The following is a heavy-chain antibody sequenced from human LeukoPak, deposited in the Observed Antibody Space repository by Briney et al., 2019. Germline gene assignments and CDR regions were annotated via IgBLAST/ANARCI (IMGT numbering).Heavy chain of an antibody. Sequence: GGSLRLSCAASGFTFSSYEMNWVRQAPGKGLEWVSYISSSGSTIYYADSVKGRFTISRDNAKNSLYLQMNSQRAEDTAVYYCARSILWFGELDYWGQGTLVTVSS. CDR2: ISSSGSTI. CDR1: GFTFSSYE. D-gene: IGHD3-10*01. V-gene: IGHV3-48*03. J-gene: IGHJ4*02. CDR3: ARSILWFGELDY.